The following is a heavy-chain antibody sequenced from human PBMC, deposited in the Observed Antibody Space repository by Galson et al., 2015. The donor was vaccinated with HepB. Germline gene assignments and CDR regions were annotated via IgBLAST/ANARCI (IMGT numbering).Heavy chain of an antibody. CDR3: ARSPGRYDSSGYYPGY. D-gene: IGHD3-22*01. Sequence: VKVSCKASGGTFSSYAISWVRQAPGQGLEWMGGIIPIFGTANYAQKFQGRVTITADESTSTAYMELSSLRSEDTAVYYCARSPGRYDSSGYYPGYWGQGTLVTVSS. CDR1: GGTFSSYA. V-gene: IGHV1-69*13. J-gene: IGHJ4*02. CDR2: IIPIFGTA.